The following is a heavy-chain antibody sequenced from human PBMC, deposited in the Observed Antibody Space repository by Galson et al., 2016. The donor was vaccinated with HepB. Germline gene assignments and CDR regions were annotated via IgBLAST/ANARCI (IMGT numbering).Heavy chain of an antibody. CDR1: DGSISSVDYY. CDR2: ISTNGST. V-gene: IGHV4-30-4*01. J-gene: IGHJ4*02. CDR3: ARDRKDTYYYGAGTS. D-gene: IGHD3-22*01. Sequence: LSLTCTVSDGSISSVDYYWSWIRQPPGEGLEWIGYISTNGSTYHNPSLKSRVTMSVDTSKTQFSLKLSSVTAADTAVYYCARDRKDTYYYGAGTSWGQGTLVTVSS.